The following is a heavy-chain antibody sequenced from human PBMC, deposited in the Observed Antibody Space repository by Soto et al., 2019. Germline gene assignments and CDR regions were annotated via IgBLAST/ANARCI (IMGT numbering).Heavy chain of an antibody. CDR1: GFTFGDYA. D-gene: IGHD6-6*01. V-gene: IGHV3-9*01. J-gene: IGHJ5*02. CDR3: TKGRDSSSSSWFDP. CDR2: LSWNSGSI. Sequence: GGSLRLSCEASGFTFGDYAMHWVRQAPGKGLEWVSGLSWNSGSIGYADSVRGRFTISRDNAKNSLYLQMNSLRAEDTALYYCTKGRDSSSSSWFDPWGQGTLVTVSS.